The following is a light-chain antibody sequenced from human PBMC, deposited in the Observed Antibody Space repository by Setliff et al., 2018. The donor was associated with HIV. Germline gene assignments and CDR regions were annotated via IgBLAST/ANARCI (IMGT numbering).Light chain of an antibody. CDR2: EVS. CDR1: SSDVGGYNY. V-gene: IGLV2-14*01. J-gene: IGLJ1*01. Sequence: ALAQPASVSGSPGQSITISCTGTSSDVGGYNYVSWYQQHPGKAPKLMIYEVSNRPSGVSNRFSGSKSGNTASLTISGLQAEDEADYYCSSYTGSRTYVFGTGTRSPS. CDR3: SSYTGSRTYV.